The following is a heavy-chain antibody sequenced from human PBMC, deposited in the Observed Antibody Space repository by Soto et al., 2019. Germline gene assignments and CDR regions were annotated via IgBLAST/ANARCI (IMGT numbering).Heavy chain of an antibody. D-gene: IGHD3-10*01. CDR1: GGSFSGYY. J-gene: IGHJ4*02. Sequence: QVQLQQWGAGLLKPSETLSLTCAVYGGSFSGYYWSWIRQPPGKGLEWIGEINHSGSTNYNPSLKSRVTISVDTSKNQFSLKLSSVTAADTAVYYCARGRRNGFGEFHFDYWGQGTLVTVSS. CDR3: ARGRRNGFGEFHFDY. CDR2: INHSGST. V-gene: IGHV4-34*01.